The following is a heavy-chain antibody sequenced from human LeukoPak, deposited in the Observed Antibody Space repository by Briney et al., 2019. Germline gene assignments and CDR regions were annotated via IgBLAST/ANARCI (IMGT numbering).Heavy chain of an antibody. CDR3: ARAAYSSTWYSRYFDL. Sequence: GGSLRLSCAASGFALNNYAIHWVRQALGKGLEWVAVISYDGNNKYYTDSVKGRFTISRENAKNSLYLQMNSLRAGDTAVYYCARAAYSSTWYSRYFDLWGRGTLVTVSS. CDR1: GFALNNYA. CDR2: ISYDGNNK. V-gene: IGHV3-30*14. D-gene: IGHD6-13*01. J-gene: IGHJ2*01.